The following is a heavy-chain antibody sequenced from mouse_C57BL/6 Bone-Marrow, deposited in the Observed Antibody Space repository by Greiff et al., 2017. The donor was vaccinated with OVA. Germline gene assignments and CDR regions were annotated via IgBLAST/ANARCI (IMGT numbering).Heavy chain of an antibody. CDR3: ARSPITRGFAY. CDR2: IYPGDGDT. J-gene: IGHJ3*01. CDR1: GYAFSSSW. V-gene: IGHV1-82*01. Sequence: VQRVESGPELVKPGASVKISCKASGYAFSSSWMNWVKQRPGKGLEWIGRIYPGDGDTNYNGKFKGKATLTADKSSSTAYMQLSSLTSEDSAVYFCARSPITRGFAYWGQGTLVTVSA. D-gene: IGHD1-1*01.